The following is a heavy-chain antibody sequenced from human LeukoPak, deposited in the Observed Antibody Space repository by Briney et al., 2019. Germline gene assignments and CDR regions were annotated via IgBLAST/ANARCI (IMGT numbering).Heavy chain of an antibody. J-gene: IGHJ4*02. D-gene: IGHD3/OR15-3a*01. Sequence: SETLSLTCTVSGVSISSGGYYWSWIRQHPGTGLECIGYMSYSGNTYYNASLKSRVTISLDTSKNQFSLKLSSVTAADTAVYYCAVKVAGTGYYWGQGTLVTVSS. CDR2: MSYSGNT. CDR3: AVKVAGTGYY. V-gene: IGHV4-31*03. CDR1: GVSISSGGYY.